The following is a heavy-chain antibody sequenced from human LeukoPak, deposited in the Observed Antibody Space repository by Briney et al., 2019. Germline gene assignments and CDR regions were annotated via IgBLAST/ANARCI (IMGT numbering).Heavy chain of an antibody. CDR1: GVIISSYA. D-gene: IGHD3-22*01. CDR2: INGRGDNT. CDR3: AKEHLKYANDNRGSFDY. J-gene: IGHJ4*02. V-gene: IGHV3-23*01. Sequence: GGSLRLSCAASGVIISSYAMSWVRQAPGKGLEWVSAINGRGDNTYYADSVKGRFTISRDNARNTVYLQLNSLRNEDTALYYCAKEHLKYANDNRGSFDYWGQGTLVTVSS.